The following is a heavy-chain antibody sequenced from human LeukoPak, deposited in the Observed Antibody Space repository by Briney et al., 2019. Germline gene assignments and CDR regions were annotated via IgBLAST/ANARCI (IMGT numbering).Heavy chain of an antibody. Sequence: GRSLRLSCAASGFTFDDYAMHWVRQAPGKGLEWVSGISWNSGSIGYADSVKGRFTISRHNAKNSLYLQMSSLRAEDMALYYCAKDIHYDYVWGSSPGAFDIWGQGTMVTVSS. CDR2: ISWNSGSI. D-gene: IGHD3-16*01. J-gene: IGHJ3*02. CDR3: AKDIHYDYVWGSSPGAFDI. CDR1: GFTFDDYA. V-gene: IGHV3-9*03.